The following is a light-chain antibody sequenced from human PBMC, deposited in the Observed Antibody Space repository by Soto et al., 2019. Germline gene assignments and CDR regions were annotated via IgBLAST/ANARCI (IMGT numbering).Light chain of an antibody. CDR1: SSDIGGYNY. J-gene: IGLJ3*02. V-gene: IGLV2-8*01. Sequence: QSALTQPPSASGSPGQSVTISCTGSSSDIGGYNYVSWYQQRPGKAPKLMIYDVFKRPSGVPDRFSGSKSGNTASLTVSGLQAEDEADYYCSSYAGNNNFSPGVFGGGTKLTVL. CDR2: DVF. CDR3: SSYAGNNNFSPGV.